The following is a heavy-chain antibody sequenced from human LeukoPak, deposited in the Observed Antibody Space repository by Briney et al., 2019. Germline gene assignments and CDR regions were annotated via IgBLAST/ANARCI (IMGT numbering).Heavy chain of an antibody. Sequence: PGGSLRLSCAASGFTFSSYAMHWVRQAPGKGLFWVARIKNDGSMTMYADSVKGRFTISRDNPKNTLYLQMNSLRAEDTAVYYCVKSDWFDPWGQGTLATVSS. CDR2: IKNDGSMT. CDR1: GFTFSSYA. J-gene: IGHJ5*02. CDR3: VKSDWFDP. V-gene: IGHV3-74*03.